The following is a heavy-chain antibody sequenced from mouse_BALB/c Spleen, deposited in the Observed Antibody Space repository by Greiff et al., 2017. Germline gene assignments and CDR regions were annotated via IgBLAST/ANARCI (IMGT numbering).Heavy chain of an antibody. D-gene: IGHD2-14*01. Sequence: VQLKQSGPELVKPGASVKISCKASGYSFTGYFMNWVKQSHGKSLEWIGRINPYNGDTFYNQKFKGKATLTVDKSSSTAHMELLSLTSEDSAVYYCGREGAYYRYDGEGYYAMDYWGQGTSVTVSS. J-gene: IGHJ4*01. V-gene: IGHV1-37*01. CDR2: INPYNGDT. CDR1: GYSFTGYF. CDR3: GREGAYYRYDGEGYYAMDY.